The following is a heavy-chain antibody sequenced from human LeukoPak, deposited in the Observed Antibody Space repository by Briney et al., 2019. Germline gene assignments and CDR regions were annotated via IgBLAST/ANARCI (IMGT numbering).Heavy chain of an antibody. CDR1: GFTFSSYS. Sequence: PGGSLRLSCAASGFTFSSYSMNWVRQAPGKGLEWVSYISSSSSTIYYADSVRGRFTISRGNAKNSLYLQMNSLRAEDTAVYYCAREPPYCSGGSCHFFYWFDPWGQGTLVTVSS. CDR2: ISSSSSTI. J-gene: IGHJ5*02. D-gene: IGHD2-15*01. CDR3: AREPPYCSGGSCHFFYWFDP. V-gene: IGHV3-48*01.